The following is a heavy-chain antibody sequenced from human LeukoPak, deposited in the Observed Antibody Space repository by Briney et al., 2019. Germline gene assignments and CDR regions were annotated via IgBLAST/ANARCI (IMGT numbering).Heavy chain of an antibody. J-gene: IGHJ4*02. D-gene: IGHD2-2*01. V-gene: IGHV1-18*01. CDR3: ARDIVVVPATGSFDY. Sequence: GASVKVSCKASGYTFTSYGISWVRQAPGQGLEWMGWISAYNGNTNYAQKLQGRVTMTTDTSTSTAYMELRSLRSDDTAVYYCARDIVVVPATGSFDYWGQGTLVTVSS. CDR1: GYTFTSYG. CDR2: ISAYNGNT.